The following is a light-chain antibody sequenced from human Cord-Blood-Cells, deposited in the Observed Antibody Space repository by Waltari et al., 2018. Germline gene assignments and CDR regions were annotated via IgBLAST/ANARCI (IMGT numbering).Light chain of an antibody. CDR3: QQSYSTPDT. J-gene: IGKJ2*01. V-gene: IGKV1-39*01. CDR1: QSISSY. Sequence: DIRMTQSPSSLSASVGDRVTITCRASQSISSYLNWYQQKPGKAPKLLIYAASSLQSGVPSRFSGSGSGTDFTLTISSLQPEDFATYYCQQSYSTPDTFGQGTKLEIK. CDR2: AAS.